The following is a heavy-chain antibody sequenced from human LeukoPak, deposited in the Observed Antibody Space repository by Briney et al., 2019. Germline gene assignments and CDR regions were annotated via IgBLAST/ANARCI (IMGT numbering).Heavy chain of an antibody. CDR2: IYSGGTT. J-gene: IGHJ4*02. Sequence: GGSLRLSCAASGFTVSTNCMTWVRQAPGKGLEVVSTIYSGGTTYYADSVMGRFTISRHNSRNTLYLQMNSLRAEDTAVYYCARVDTVMAYYFDLWGQGTLVTVSS. CDR3: ARVDTVMAYYFDL. CDR1: GFTVSTNC. V-gene: IGHV3-53*04. D-gene: IGHD5-18*01.